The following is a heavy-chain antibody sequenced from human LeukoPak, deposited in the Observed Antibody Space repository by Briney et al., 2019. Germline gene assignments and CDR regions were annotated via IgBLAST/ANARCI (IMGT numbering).Heavy chain of an antibody. CDR1: GCTSSSGSYY. CDR3: AGSFGAATGSLDY. V-gene: IGHV4-39*01. D-gene: IGHD3-16*01. J-gene: IGHJ4*02. Sequence: SATLLITCSVSGCTSSSGSYYGGLIRHSPREGLGRGGNAFYSGRAYYNPSLKSRVTISVDTSKSQFSLKVPSAIAADTAVYYCAGSFGAATGSLDYWGQGILVTVSS. CDR2: AFYSGRA.